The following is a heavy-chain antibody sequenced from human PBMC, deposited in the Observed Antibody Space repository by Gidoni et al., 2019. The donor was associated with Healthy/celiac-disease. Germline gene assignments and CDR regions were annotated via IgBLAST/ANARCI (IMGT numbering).Heavy chain of an antibody. CDR2: IYYSGST. CDR3: AREGMTTVTTGDP. CDR1: GGSISSGDYY. J-gene: IGHJ5*02. D-gene: IGHD4-17*01. Sequence: QVQLQESGPGLVKPSQTLSLTCTVPGGSISSGDYYWSWIRQPPGKGLEWIGYIYYSGSTYYNPSLKSRVTISVDTSKNQFSLKLSSVTAADTAVYYCAREGMTTVTTGDPWGQGTLVTVSS. V-gene: IGHV4-30-4*01.